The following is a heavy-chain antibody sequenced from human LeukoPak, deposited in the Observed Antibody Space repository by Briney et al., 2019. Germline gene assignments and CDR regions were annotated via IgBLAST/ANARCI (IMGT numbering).Heavy chain of an antibody. CDR3: AREGYSSSWYNFDY. CDR2: VNHSGST. V-gene: IGHV4-34*10. CDR1: GDSFSGYY. J-gene: IGHJ4*02. D-gene: IGHD6-13*01. Sequence: SETLSLTCAVYGDSFSGYYWTWIRQSPEKGLEWIGEVNHSGSTNFNPSFKSRVTMSVDTSKNQFSLKLSSVTAADTAVYYCAREGYSSSWYNFDYWGQGTLVTVSS.